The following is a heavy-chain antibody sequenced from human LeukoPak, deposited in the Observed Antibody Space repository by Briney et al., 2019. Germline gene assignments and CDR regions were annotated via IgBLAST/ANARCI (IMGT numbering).Heavy chain of an antibody. J-gene: IGHJ4*02. CDR1: GFTFSSYA. CDR3: AKGSSTKSYYFGS. Sequence: GGSLRLSCVASGFTFSSYAMSWVRQAPGKGLEWLSGLSGSGGTTYYADSVKGRFTISRDNSKNTLYLQMDTLRAEDTAVYYCAKGSSTKSYYFGSWGPGTLVTVSS. CDR2: LSGSGGTT. D-gene: IGHD3-3*02. V-gene: IGHV3-23*01.